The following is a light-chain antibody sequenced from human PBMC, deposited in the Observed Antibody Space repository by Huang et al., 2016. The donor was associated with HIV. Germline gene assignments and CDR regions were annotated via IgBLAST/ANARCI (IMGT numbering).Light chain of an antibody. V-gene: IGKV3-15*01. CDR2: GAS. CDR3: QQYNNWPDT. CDR1: QSVNTK. Sequence: EVVMTQSPATLSVSPGERGTLSCRASQSVNTKLAWYQQKPGQAPRLRIYGASTRATGIPARFSGSGSGKEFTLTISSLQSEDFAVYYCQQYNNWPDTFGQGTKLEIK. J-gene: IGKJ2*01.